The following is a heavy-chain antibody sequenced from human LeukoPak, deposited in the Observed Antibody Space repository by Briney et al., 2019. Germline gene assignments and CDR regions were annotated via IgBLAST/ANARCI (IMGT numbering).Heavy chain of an antibody. Sequence: ASVKVSCKASGYTFTGYYMHWVRQAPGQGFEWMGWINPNSGGTNYAQKFQGRVTMTRDTSISTAYMELSRLRSDDTAVYYCARDRGPYDFWSGYYIGYFDYWGQGTLVTVSS. V-gene: IGHV1-2*02. CDR2: INPNSGGT. D-gene: IGHD3-3*01. CDR3: ARDRGPYDFWSGYYIGYFDY. CDR1: GYTFTGYY. J-gene: IGHJ4*02.